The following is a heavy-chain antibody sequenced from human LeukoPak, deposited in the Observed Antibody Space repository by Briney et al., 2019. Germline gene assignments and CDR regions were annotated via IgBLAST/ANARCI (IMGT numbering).Heavy chain of an antibody. CDR2: ISYSGNT. CDR3: ARGLLVPTIYNWFDP. V-gene: IGHV4-59*12. J-gene: IGHJ5*02. CDR1: GGSIRGYY. D-gene: IGHD2-8*02. Sequence: SETLSLTCSVSGGSIRGYYWSWIRQSPGKGLEWIGYISYSGNTNYNPSLKSRVTISVDTSKNQFSLKLSSVTAADTAVYYCARGLLVPTIYNWFDPWGQGTLVTVSS.